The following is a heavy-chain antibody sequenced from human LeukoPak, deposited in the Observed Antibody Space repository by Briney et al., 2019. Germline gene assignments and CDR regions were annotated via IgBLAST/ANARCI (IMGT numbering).Heavy chain of an antibody. CDR2: IYYSGST. CDR3: ARGGSSTSSLDY. J-gene: IGHJ4*02. Sequence: SETLSLTCTVSGGSISSYYWSWIRQPPGKGLEWIGYIYYSGSTNYNPSLKSRVTISVDTSENQFSLKLSSVTAPDTAVYYCARGGSSTSSLDYWGQGTLVTVSS. CDR1: GGSISSYY. D-gene: IGHD2-2*01. V-gene: IGHV4-59*08.